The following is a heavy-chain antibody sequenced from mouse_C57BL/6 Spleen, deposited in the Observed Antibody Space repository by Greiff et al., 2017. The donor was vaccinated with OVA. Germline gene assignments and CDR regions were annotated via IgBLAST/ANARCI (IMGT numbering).Heavy chain of an antibody. CDR2: IDPSDSYT. Sequence: QVQLQQPGPELVMPGASVKLSCKASGYTFTSYWMHWVKQRPGQGLEWIGEIDPSDSYTNYNQKFKGKSTLTVDKSSSPAYMQLSSLTSEDSAVYYGARPDYCGSSPAWFAYWGQGTLVTVSA. D-gene: IGHD1-1*01. CDR1: GYTFTSYW. J-gene: IGHJ3*01. V-gene: IGHV1-69*01. CDR3: ARPDYCGSSPAWFAY.